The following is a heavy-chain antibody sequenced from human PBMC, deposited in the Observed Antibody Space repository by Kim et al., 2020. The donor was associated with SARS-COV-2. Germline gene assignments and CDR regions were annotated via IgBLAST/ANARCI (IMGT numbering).Heavy chain of an antibody. V-gene: IGHV7-4-1*02. CDR2: INTNTGNP. CDR1: GYTFTSYT. CDR3: ARVKGIAASGFAFDM. Sequence: ASVKVSCKASGYTFTSYTMNWVRQAPGQGLEWMGWINTNTGNPTYAQGFTGRFVFSLDTSVSTAYLQISSLKAEDTAMYYCARVKGIAASGFAFDMWGLGTMVTVSS. J-gene: IGHJ3*02. D-gene: IGHD6-25*01.